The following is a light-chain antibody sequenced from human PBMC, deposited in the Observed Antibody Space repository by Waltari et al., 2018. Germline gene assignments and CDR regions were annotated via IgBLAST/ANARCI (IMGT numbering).Light chain of an antibody. CDR3: QQYGSSPYT. CDR2: GAS. CDR1: QSVSSSY. V-gene: IGKV3-20*01. J-gene: IGKJ2*01. Sequence: EIVLTQSPGTLSLSPGERATLPCRASQSVSSSYLALQQQKPGQAPRLLIYGASSRATGFPGMFLGSVSWTDFTLTIRRLEPEDFAVYYCQQYGSSPYTFGQGTKLEIK.